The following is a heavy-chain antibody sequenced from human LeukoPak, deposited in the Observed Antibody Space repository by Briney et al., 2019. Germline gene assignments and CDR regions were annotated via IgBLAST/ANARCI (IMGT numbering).Heavy chain of an antibody. CDR3: ARIFRGIVARSGFYYMDV. CDR2: ISHDGSNK. J-gene: IGHJ6*03. V-gene: IGHV3-30*04. CDR1: GFTFSSYA. D-gene: IGHD3-22*01. Sequence: GGSLRLSCAASGFTFSSYAMHWVRQAPGKGMEWVAVISHDGSNKYYADSVKGRFTISRDNSKNTLYLQMNSLRAEDTAVYYCARIFRGIVARSGFYYMDVWGKGTTVTVSS.